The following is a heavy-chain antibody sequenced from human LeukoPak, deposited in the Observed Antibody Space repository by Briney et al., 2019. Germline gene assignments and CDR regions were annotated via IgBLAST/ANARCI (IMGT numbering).Heavy chain of an antibody. V-gene: IGHV1-18*01. D-gene: IGHD3-22*01. CDR2: ISAYNGST. CDR3: ARDLDDYYYDSSGYYWTFDY. Sequence: ASVKVSCKASGYTFTSYGISWVRQAPGQGLEWMGWISAYNGSTNYAQKLQGRVTMTTDTSTSTAYMELRSLRSDDTAVYYCARDLDDYYYDSSGYYWTFDYWGQGTLVTVSS. CDR1: GYTFTSYG. J-gene: IGHJ4*02.